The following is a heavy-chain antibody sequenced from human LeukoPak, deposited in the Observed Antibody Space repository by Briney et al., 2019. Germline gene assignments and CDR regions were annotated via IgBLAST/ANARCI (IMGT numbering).Heavy chain of an antibody. Sequence: PGGSLRLSCTASGFSFGDDAWSWFRQAPGRGLEFVSFIRKKGYGETTDYAASVRGRFTISRDDAKSTAYLQMNSLEIEDTALYYCSRGLHDYGDSNYCFGQWGRGTQVTVSS. D-gene: IGHD4-17*01. CDR2: IRKKGYGETT. CDR1: GFSFGDDA. V-gene: IGHV3-49*03. CDR3: SRGLHDYGDSNYCFGQ. J-gene: IGHJ4*02.